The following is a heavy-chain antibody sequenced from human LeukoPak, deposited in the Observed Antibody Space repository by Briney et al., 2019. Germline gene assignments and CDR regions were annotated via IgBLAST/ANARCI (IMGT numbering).Heavy chain of an antibody. CDR1: GGSISSYY. CDR3: ASVGVRNWFDP. V-gene: IGHV4-59*01. J-gene: IGHJ5*02. CDR2: IYYSGRT. Sequence: SETLSLTCSVSGGSISSYYWSWIRQPPGRGLEWIGYIYYSGRTSYNPSLKSRVTISVDTSKNQFSLRLSSVTAADTAVYYCASVGVRNWFDPWGLGTLVTVSS. D-gene: IGHD3-22*01.